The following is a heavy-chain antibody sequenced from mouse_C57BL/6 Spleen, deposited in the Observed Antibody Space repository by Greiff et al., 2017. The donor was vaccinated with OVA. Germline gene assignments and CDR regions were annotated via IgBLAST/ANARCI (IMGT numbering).Heavy chain of an antibody. J-gene: IGHJ3*01. D-gene: IGHD1-1*01. CDR2: ISSGSSTI. CDR3: ARKDGSSYAFAD. Sequence: EVKLMESGGGLVKPGGSLKLSCAASGFTFSDYGMHWVRQAPEKGLEWVAYISSGSSTIYYADTVKGRFTISRANAKNTLFLQMTSLRSEDTAMYYCARKDGSSYAFADWGQGTLVTVSA. V-gene: IGHV5-17*01. CDR1: GFTFSDYG.